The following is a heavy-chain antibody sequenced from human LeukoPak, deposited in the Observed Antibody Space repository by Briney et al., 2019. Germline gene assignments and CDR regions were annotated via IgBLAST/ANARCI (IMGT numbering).Heavy chain of an antibody. CDR2: ISVYNGKT. J-gene: IGHJ4*02. D-gene: IGHD3-10*01. CDR1: GYTFTSYG. CDR3: AREVMVRGIPFDY. Sequence: ASVKVSCKASGYTFTSYGISWVRQAPGQGLEWMGWISVYNGKTNYAQKLQGRVTMTTETSTSTAYLELGSLRFDDTALYYCAREVMVRGIPFDYWGQGTLVTVSS. V-gene: IGHV1-18*01.